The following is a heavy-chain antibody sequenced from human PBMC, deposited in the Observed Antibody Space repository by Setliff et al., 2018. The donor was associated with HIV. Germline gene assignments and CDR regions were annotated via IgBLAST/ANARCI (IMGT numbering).Heavy chain of an antibody. CDR2: MYYSGST. CDR1: GGSISSSSYY. CDR3: ARVFVDTAVLRVLEYYFDS. J-gene: IGHJ4*02. Sequence: SETLSLTCTVSGGSISSSSYYWGWVRQPPGKGLEWIGSMYYSGSTYYTPSLKSRITISLDTSKNQFSLRMRTVTAADTAVYYCARVFVDTAVLRVLEYYFDSWGRGTLVTVSS. D-gene: IGHD5-18*01. V-gene: IGHV4-39*07.